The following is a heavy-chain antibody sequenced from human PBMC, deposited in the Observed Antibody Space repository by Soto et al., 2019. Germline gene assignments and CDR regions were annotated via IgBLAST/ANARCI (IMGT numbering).Heavy chain of an antibody. CDR3: ARYRLVGDTKEEFDY. J-gene: IGHJ4*02. D-gene: IGHD1-26*01. V-gene: IGHV4-61*01. CDR1: GGSVSSGSYY. CDR2: IYYSGST. Sequence: SETLSLTCTVSGGSVSSGSYYWSWIRQPPGKGLEWIGYIYYSGSTNYNPSLKSRVTISVDTSKNQFSLKLSSVTAADTAVYYCARYRLVGDTKEEFDYWGQGTLVTVSS.